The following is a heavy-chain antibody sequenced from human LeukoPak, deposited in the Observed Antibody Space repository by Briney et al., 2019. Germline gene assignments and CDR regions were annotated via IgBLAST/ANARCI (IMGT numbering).Heavy chain of an antibody. CDR3: ARVRDCSSTSCYQPGIFDY. D-gene: IGHD2-2*01. CDR2: IIPILGIA. J-gene: IGHJ4*02. CDR1: GGTFSSYA. V-gene: IGHV1-69*04. Sequence: SVKVSCKASGGTFSSYAISWVRQAPGQGLEWMGRIIPILGIANYAQKFQGRVTITADKSTSTAYMELSSLRSEDTAVYYCARVRDCSSTSCYQPGIFDYWGQGILVTVSS.